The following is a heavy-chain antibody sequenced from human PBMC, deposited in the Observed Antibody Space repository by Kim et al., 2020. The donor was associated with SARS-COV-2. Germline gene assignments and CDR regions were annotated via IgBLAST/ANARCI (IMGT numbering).Heavy chain of an antibody. CDR2: NK. V-gene: IGHV3-30*01. J-gene: IGHJ4*02. D-gene: IGHD3-22*01. CDR3: AREHSSVYDY. Sequence: NKAYEESGKAAFTISRNNAKHSLYLQMNGLRAEDQAVYYCAREHSSVYDYWGQGTLVTVSS.